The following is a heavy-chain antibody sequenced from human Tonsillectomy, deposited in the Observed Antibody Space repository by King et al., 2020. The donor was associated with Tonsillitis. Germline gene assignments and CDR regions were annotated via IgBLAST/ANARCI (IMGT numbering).Heavy chain of an antibody. CDR3: AREGGAGADYYVDH. J-gene: IGHJ4*02. CDR1: GFTFTSYG. D-gene: IGHD3-16*01. CDR2: IWYDGSNK. Sequence: VQLVESGGGVVQPGRSLRLSCAASGFTFTSYGMHWVRQAPGKGLEWVAVIWYDGSNKHYADSVKGRFTISRDNSKNTLYLQMNSLSAEDTAVYYCAREGGAGADYYVDHWGQGSPVTVSS. V-gene: IGHV3-33*08.